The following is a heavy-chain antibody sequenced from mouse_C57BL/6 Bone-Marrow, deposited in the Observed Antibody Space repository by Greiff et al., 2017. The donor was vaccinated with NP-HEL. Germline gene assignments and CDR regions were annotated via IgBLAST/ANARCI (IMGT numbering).Heavy chain of an antibody. V-gene: IGHV14-4*01. D-gene: IGHD2-4*01. CDR3: TRGIYYDYDLMDY. Sequence: EVQLQQSGAELVRPGASVKLSCTASGFNIKDDYMHWVKQRPEQGLEWIGWIDPENGDTEYASKFQGKATITADTSSNTAYLQLSSLTSEDTAVYYCTRGIYYDYDLMDYWGQGTSVTVSS. CDR1: GFNIKDDY. J-gene: IGHJ4*01. CDR2: IDPENGDT.